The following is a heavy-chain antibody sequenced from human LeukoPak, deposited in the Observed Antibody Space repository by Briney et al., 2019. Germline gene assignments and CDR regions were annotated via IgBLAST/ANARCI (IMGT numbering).Heavy chain of an antibody. D-gene: IGHD3-3*01. Sequence: SETLSLTCTVSGGSISGYYWSWIRQSPGKGLEWIGYIYYTGSTNYSPSLKSRLTISLDTSKNQFSLKLISVTATDTAVYYCARHYVFVSGGSSFDYWGQGTLVTVSS. CDR1: GGSISGYY. CDR2: IYYTGST. V-gene: IGHV4-59*08. J-gene: IGHJ4*02. CDR3: ARHYVFVSGGSSFDY.